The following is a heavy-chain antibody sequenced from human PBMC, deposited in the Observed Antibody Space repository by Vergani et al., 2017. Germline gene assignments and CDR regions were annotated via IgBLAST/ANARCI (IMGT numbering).Heavy chain of an antibody. D-gene: IGHD3-22*01. CDR1: GFTFSHYS. CDR2: MSGSGGST. J-gene: IGHJ6*03. CDR3: AKDSVYYYENYYYYYMDV. V-gene: IGHV3-23*04. Sequence: EVQMVESGGGLVKPGGSLRLSCVASGFTFSHYSMSWVRQAPGKGLEWVSTMSGSGGSTYYADSVKGRFTISRDNSKNTLYLQMNSLRAEDTAVYYCAKDSVYYYENYYYYYMDVWGKGTTVTVSS.